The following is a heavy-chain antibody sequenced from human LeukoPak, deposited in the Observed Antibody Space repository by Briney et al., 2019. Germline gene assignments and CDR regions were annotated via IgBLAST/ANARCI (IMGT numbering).Heavy chain of an antibody. J-gene: IGHJ4*02. CDR1: GYSFISYW. Sequence: GESLKISCKGSGYSFISYWIGWVRQMPGKGLEWMGIIYPGDSDTRYSPSFQGQVTISADKSISTAYLQWSSLKASDTAMYYCARRYYYGSRKYYFDYWGQGTLVTVSS. CDR2: IYPGDSDT. CDR3: ARRYYYGSRKYYFDY. D-gene: IGHD3-10*01. V-gene: IGHV5-51*01.